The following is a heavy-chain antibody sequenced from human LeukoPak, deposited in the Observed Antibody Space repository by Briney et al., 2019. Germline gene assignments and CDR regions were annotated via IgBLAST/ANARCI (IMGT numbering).Heavy chain of an antibody. CDR2: ISAYNGNT. CDR1: GYTFTSYG. Sequence: ASVKVSCKASGYTFTSYGISWVRQAPGQGLEWMGWISAYNGNTNYAQKLQGRVTMTTDTSTSTAYMELRSLRSDDTAVYYCARQGACGDYEWRFDIWGQGTMVTVSS. CDR3: ARQGACGDYEWRFDI. J-gene: IGHJ3*02. V-gene: IGHV1-18*01. D-gene: IGHD4-17*01.